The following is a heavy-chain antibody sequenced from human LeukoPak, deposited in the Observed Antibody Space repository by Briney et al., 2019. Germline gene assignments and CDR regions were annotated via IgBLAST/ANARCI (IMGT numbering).Heavy chain of an antibody. D-gene: IGHD6-19*01. CDR2: IYHSGST. V-gene: IGHV4-4*02. CDR3: ARVDVAVAGTLDY. Sequence: QPSETLSLTCAVSGGSISSSNWWSWVRQPPGKGLEWVGEIYHSGSTNYNPSLKSRVTISVDKSKNQFSLKLSSVTAADTAVYYCARVDVAVAGTLDYWGQGTLVTVSS. J-gene: IGHJ4*02. CDR1: GGSISSSNW.